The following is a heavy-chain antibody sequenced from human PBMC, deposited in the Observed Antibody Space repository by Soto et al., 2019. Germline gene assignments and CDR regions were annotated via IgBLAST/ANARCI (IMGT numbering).Heavy chain of an antibody. CDR2: ISWNSGRI. CDR3: ARSGEFSASDYFGF. V-gene: IGHV3-9*01. J-gene: IGHJ4*02. CDR1: GFTFDDYG. Sequence: PGGSLRLYCGASGFTFDDYGMHWVRQAPGKGLEWVSSISWNSGRIGYADSVKGRFTISRDNVKNSLYLQMNSLRAEDTALYYCARSGEFSASDYFGFWGQGTLVTVSS. D-gene: IGHD3-10*01.